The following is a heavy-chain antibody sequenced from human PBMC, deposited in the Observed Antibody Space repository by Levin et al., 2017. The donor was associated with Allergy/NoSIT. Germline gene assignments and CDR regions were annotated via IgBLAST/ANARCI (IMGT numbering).Heavy chain of an antibody. Sequence: GESLKISCSTSGFTFGDYALSWFRQAPGKGLEWVGFIRSEAYGGTTDYAASVIGRFTISRDDSKSIAYLQMNGLKTEDTAVYFCSRIGAWETTKVVDGYWGQGTLVTVSS. J-gene: IGHJ4*02. D-gene: IGHD1-26*01. CDR1: GFTFGDYA. CDR3: SRIGAWETTKVVDGY. V-gene: IGHV3-49*03. CDR2: IRSEAYGGTT.